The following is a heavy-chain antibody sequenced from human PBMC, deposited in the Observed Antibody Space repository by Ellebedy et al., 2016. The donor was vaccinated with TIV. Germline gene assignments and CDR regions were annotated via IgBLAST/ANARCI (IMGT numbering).Heavy chain of an antibody. D-gene: IGHD6-6*01. CDR1: GYTFTSYA. Sequence: ASVKVSCKASGYTFTSYAMHWVRQAPGQRLEWMGWINAGNGNTKYSQKFQGRVTITRDTSASTAYMELNSLRSEDTAVYYCARDASGEAARLLWKYWGQGTLVTVSS. V-gene: IGHV1-3*01. CDR3: ARDASGEAARLLWKY. CDR2: INAGNGNT. J-gene: IGHJ4*02.